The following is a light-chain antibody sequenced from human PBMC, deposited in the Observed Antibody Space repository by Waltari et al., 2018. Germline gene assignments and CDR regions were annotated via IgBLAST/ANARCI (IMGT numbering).Light chain of an antibody. CDR1: SGHSSNI. CDR3: QTGGHGTWV. CDR2: VNSDGSH. J-gene: IGLJ3*02. V-gene: IGLV4-69*02. Sequence: QLVLTQSPSASASLGASVKLTCTLSSGHSSNIVAWHQQQPENGTRFLMKVNSDGSHSTGDEIPDRFSGSSSGADRYLTISTVQSEDEAVYYCQTGGHGTWVFGGGTKLTVL.